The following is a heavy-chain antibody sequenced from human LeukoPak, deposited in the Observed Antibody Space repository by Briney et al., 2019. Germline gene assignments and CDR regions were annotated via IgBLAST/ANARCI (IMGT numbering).Heavy chain of an antibody. V-gene: IGHV3-11*01. CDR3: TTTPTKYYDFWSAYNDY. Sequence: GGSLRLSCAASGFTFSDYYMSWIRQAPGKGLEWVSYISSSGSTIYYADSVKGRFTISRDNAKNSLYLQMNSLKTEDTAVYYCTTTPTKYYDFWSAYNDYWGQGTLVTVSS. J-gene: IGHJ4*02. CDR2: ISSSGSTI. D-gene: IGHD3-3*01. CDR1: GFTFSDYY.